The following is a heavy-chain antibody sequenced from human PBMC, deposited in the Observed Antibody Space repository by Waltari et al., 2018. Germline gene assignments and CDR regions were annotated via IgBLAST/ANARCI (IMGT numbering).Heavy chain of an antibody. CDR2: MYFSGTK. D-gene: IGHD3-22*01. J-gene: IGHJ3*02. Sequence: VQLQESGPGLVKPSETLSLRCNVSGDSIRSHFWSWIRQAPGKGLEWIGHMYFSGTKDYNPSLKSRVAISIDTSKNHFSLNLRSVTAADTPIYYCARLPRGSVIIGAFDIWGQGTQVTVSS. CDR3: ARLPRGSVIIGAFDI. CDR1: GDSIRSHF. V-gene: IGHV4-59*11.